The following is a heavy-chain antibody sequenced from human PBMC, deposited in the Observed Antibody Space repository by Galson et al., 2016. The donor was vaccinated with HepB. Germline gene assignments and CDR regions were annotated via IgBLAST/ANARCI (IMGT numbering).Heavy chain of an antibody. CDR2: INVGKGTT. CDR3: ASRSLNLPYFFAVDI. CDR1: GYTFTDFT. J-gene: IGHJ6*02. V-gene: IGHV1-3*01. Sequence: SVKVSCKASGYTFTDFTIHWMRQAPGQRVEWLGWINVGKGTTRYSQKFQDRVNISSDTSATTANMELSTLRFEDNAVYYCASRSLNLPYFFAVDIWGQGTTVTVSS.